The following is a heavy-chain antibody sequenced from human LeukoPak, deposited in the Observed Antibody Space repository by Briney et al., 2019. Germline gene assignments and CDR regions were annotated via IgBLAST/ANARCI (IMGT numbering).Heavy chain of an antibody. Sequence: GGSLRLSCAASGFTVSSNYMNWVRQAPGKGLEWVSVIYSGGSTYYADSVKGRFTISRDNSKNTLYLQMNSLRAEDTAVYYCARDYYGSSGSLDALDIWGQGTMVTVSS. V-gene: IGHV3-53*01. CDR1: GFTVSSNY. J-gene: IGHJ3*02. CDR3: ARDYYGSSGSLDALDI. D-gene: IGHD3-22*01. CDR2: IYSGGST.